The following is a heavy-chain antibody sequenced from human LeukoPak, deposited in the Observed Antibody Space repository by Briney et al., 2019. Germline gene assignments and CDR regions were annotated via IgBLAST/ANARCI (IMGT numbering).Heavy chain of an antibody. J-gene: IGHJ4*02. V-gene: IGHV3-30-3*01. CDR2: ISSDGSLE. Sequence: QPGGSLRLSCAASGFTFSGYAMHWVRQAPGKGLEWLAVISSDGSLEYYADSVKGRFTISRDNSKNTLYLQMNSLRPEDTAVYYCARDPVPAAARHFDYWGQGTLVTVSS. CDR3: ARDPVPAAARHFDY. CDR1: GFTFSGYA. D-gene: IGHD2-2*01.